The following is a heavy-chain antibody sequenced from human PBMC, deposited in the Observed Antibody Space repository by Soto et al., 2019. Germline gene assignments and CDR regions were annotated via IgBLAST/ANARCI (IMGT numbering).Heavy chain of an antibody. J-gene: IGHJ6*02. D-gene: IGHD6-6*01. CDR2: IDPSDFYT. CDR3: ARVESGSSSALYYYGMDV. V-gene: IGHV5-10-1*01. Sequence: GESLNISCKASEYSFSNYWISWVRQMPGKGLEWMGRIDPSDFYTNYSPSFEGQIIITADKSNSTAYLQWSSLRAEDTAVYYCARVESGSSSALYYYGMDVWGQGTTVTVSS. CDR1: EYSFSNYW.